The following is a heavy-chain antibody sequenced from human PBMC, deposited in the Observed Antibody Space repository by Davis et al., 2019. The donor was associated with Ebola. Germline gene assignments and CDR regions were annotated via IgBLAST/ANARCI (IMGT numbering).Heavy chain of an antibody. CDR2: INPNSGGT. CDR1: GYTFTSYY. Sequence: ASVKVSCKASGYTFTSYYMHWVRQAPGQGLEWMGWINPNSGGTNYAQKFQGRVTMTRDTSISTAYMELSRLRSDDTAVYYCASISGLLWFGDGGNVWGQGTTVTDSS. D-gene: IGHD3-10*01. J-gene: IGHJ6*02. CDR3: ASISGLLWFGDGGNV. V-gene: IGHV1-2*02.